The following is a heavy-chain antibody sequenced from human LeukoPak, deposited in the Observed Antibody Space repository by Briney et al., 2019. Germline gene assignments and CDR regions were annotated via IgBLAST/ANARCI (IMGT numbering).Heavy chain of an antibody. CDR2: IYHSGST. D-gene: IGHD6-13*01. CDR1: GFTFTNDFM. J-gene: IGHJ5*02. Sequence: GSLRLSCAASGFTFTNDFMTWVRQAPGKGLEWIGSIYHSGSTYYNPSLKSRVTISVDTSKNQFSLKLSSVTAADTAVYYCARDLFPPFSSSHDAWFDPWGQGTLVTVSS. V-gene: IGHV4-38-2*02. CDR3: ARDLFPPFSSSHDAWFDP.